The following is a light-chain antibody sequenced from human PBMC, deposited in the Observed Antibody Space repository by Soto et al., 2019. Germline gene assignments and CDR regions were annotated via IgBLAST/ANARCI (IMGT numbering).Light chain of an antibody. CDR2: AAS. CDR3: QQSYSSPLT. CDR1: QSISSY. Sequence: DIQMTQSPSSLSASVGDRVTITCRASQSISSYLNWYQQKPGKAPKLLIYAASSLQSGVPSRFSGSRSGTDFTLTISGLQPEDFAIYYCQQSYSSPLTFGGGTKVEIK. V-gene: IGKV1-39*01. J-gene: IGKJ4*01.